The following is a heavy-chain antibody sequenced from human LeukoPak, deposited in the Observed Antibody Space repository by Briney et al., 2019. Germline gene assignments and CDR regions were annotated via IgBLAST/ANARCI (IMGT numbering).Heavy chain of an antibody. CDR3: ARSGYSYGYESYYYYGVDV. Sequence: GGSLRLSCAASGFTFSNYNMNWVRQAPGKGLEWVSSISSGSSYVYYADSVKGRFTISRDNAKNSLYLQMNSLRAEDTAVYYCARSGYSYGYESYYYYGVDVWGQGTTVTVSS. V-gene: IGHV3-21*01. D-gene: IGHD5-18*01. J-gene: IGHJ6*02. CDR1: GFTFSNYN. CDR2: ISSGSSYV.